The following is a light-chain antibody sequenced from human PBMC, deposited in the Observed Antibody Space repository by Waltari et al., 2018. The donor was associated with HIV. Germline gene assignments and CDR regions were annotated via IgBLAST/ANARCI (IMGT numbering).Light chain of an antibody. Sequence: QSALTQPASVSGSPGPSSTIPCPGTSSHVGPYKSVSWYQQYPGRAPKLMIYEVSNRPSGISHRFSGAKSANTASLTISGLQAEDEADYYCCSYTAKSTYVFGTGTKVTVL. J-gene: IGLJ1*01. V-gene: IGLV2-14*01. CDR3: CSYTAKSTYV. CDR2: EVS. CDR1: SSHVGPYKS.